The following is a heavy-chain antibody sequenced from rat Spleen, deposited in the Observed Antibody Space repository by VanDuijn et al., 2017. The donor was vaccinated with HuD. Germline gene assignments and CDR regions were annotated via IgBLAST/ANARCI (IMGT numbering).Heavy chain of an antibody. D-gene: IGHD1-12*01. J-gene: IGHJ4*01. CDR3: ARHDAVYYVMDA. V-gene: IGHV5S13*01. Sequence: EVQLVESGGGLVQPGRSLKLSCAASGFTYSNYVMAWVSQAPTKGLEWVASISTGGGNTYYRDSVKGRFTISRDNAKNTLYLQMDSLRSEDTATYYCARHDAVYYVMDAWGQGASVTVSS. CDR1: GFTYSNYV. CDR2: ISTGGGNT.